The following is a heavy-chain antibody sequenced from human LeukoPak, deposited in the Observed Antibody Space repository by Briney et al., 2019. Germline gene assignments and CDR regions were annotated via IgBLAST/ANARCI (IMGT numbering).Heavy chain of an antibody. CDR2: IYYSGNT. Sequence: SETLSLTCTISGDSISSSSYYWGWIRQPPGKGLEWIGSIYYSGNTYYNPSLKSRVTISVDTSKNQFSLKLSSVTAADTAVYYCARNPHYGGNSGGIEDYWGQGTLVTVSS. J-gene: IGHJ4*02. CDR3: ARNPHYGGNSGGIEDY. D-gene: IGHD4-23*01. CDR1: GDSISSSSYY. V-gene: IGHV4-39*01.